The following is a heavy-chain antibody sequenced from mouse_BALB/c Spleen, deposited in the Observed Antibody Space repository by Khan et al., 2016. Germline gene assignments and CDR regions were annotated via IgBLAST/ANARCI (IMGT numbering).Heavy chain of an antibody. Sequence: VQLQESGAELMKPGASVKISCKATGYTFSNYWIEWVKQRPGHGLEWIGDILPGSGYSNSNENFKGKATFTADASSNTAYMQLISLTSEDTAVYSCARAAYSMDYWGQGTSVTVSS. CDR1: GYTFSNYW. V-gene: IGHV1-9*01. CDR3: ARAAYSMDY. J-gene: IGHJ4*01. CDR2: ILPGSGYS.